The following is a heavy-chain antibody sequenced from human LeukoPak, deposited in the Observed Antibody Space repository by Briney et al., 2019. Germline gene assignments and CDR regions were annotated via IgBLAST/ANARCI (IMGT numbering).Heavy chain of an antibody. Sequence: GGSLRLSCAASGFTFSSYGMHWVRQAPGKGLEWVAVIWYDGNIKYYADSVKGRLTISRDNVKNSLYLQINSLRADDSAVYYCARDSFETDIDYWGQGTLVTVSS. CDR2: IWYDGNIK. J-gene: IGHJ4*02. D-gene: IGHD1-14*01. CDR1: GFTFSSYG. V-gene: IGHV3-33*01. CDR3: ARDSFETDIDY.